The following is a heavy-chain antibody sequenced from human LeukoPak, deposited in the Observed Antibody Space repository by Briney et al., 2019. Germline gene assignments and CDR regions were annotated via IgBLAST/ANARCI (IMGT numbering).Heavy chain of an antibody. V-gene: IGHV4-34*01. D-gene: IGHD2-2*01. CDR2: INHSGST. CDR3: ARRYCSSTSCYASQYYYYYYYMDV. J-gene: IGHJ6*03. CDR1: GGSFSGYY. Sequence: KASETLSLTCGVYGGSFSGYYWSWIRQPPGKGLEWIGEINHSGSTNYNPSLKSRVTISVDTSKNQFSLKLSSVTAADTAVYYCARRYCSSTSCYASQYYYYYYYMDVWGKGTTVTVSS.